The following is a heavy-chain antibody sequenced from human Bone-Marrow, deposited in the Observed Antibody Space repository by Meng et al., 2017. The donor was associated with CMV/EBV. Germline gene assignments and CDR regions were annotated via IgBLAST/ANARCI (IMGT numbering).Heavy chain of an antibody. D-gene: IGHD2-15*01. V-gene: IGHV1-18*01. CDR2: ISAYNGNT. J-gene: IGHJ6*02. Sequence: ASVKVSCKASGYTFTSYGISWVRQAPGQGLEWMGWISAYNGNTNYAQKLQGRVTMTTDTSTSTAYMELRSLRSDDTAVYYCARELMVVSPTLFYYYGMDVWGQGTTVTVSS. CDR3: ARELMVVSPTLFYYYGMDV. CDR1: GYTFTSYG.